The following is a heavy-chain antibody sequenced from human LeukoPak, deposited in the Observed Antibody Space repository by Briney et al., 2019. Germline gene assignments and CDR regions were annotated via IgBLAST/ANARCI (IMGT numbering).Heavy chain of an antibody. Sequence: PSETLSLTCTVSGGSISSHYWSWIRQPPGKGLEWIGDIYYGGSTNYNTSLKSRVTISVDTSKNHFSLKLSSVTAADTAVYYCAGDQAGIFGVYYYMDVWGKGTTVTVSS. V-gene: IGHV4-59*11. CDR2: IYYGGST. CDR3: AGDQAGIFGVYYYMDV. D-gene: IGHD3-3*01. CDR1: GGSISSHY. J-gene: IGHJ6*03.